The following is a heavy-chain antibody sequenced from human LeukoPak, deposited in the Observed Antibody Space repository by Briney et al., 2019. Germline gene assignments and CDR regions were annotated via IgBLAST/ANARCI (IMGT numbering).Heavy chain of an antibody. CDR1: GYTFTGYY. Sequence: GASVKVSCKASGYTFTGYYMHWVRQAPGQGLEWMGWINPNSGGTNYAQKFQGRVTMTRDTSTSTAYMELSRLTYDDTAVYYCARGGLVVVVAENDAFDIWGQGTTVTVSS. CDR2: INPNSGGT. CDR3: ARGGLVVVVAENDAFDI. V-gene: IGHV1-2*02. D-gene: IGHD2-15*01. J-gene: IGHJ3*02.